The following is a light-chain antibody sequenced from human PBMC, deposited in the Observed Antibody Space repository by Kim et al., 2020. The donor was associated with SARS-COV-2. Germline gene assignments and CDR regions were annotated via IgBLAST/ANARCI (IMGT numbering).Light chain of an antibody. CDR1: SGRIASNY. V-gene: IGLV6-57*04. J-gene: IGLJ2*01. CDR3: QSYDSSHHMV. CDR2: EDT. Sequence: NFMLTQPHSVSESPGKTVTISCTRSSGRIASNYVQWYQQRPGSARTTVIYEDTQRPSGVPDRFSGSIDSSSNSASLTISGLKTEDEAGYYCQSYDSSHHMVFGGGTQLTVL.